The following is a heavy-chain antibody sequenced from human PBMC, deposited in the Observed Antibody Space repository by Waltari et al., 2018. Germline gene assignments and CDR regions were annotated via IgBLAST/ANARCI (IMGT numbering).Heavy chain of an antibody. D-gene: IGHD1-26*01. V-gene: IGHV5-10-1*03. Sequence: EVQLVQSGAEVKKPGESLRISCQGSGYNFTTYWISWVRQIPGKGLEWMGRIDPNDSYNNYSPSFQGHVTISGDKSINTAYLQWSRLRASDTAIYYCARHPVYWDQGHNYGLDVWGQGTTVTVSS. CDR2: IDPNDSYN. CDR3: ARHPVYWDQGHNYGLDV. CDR1: GYNFTTYW. J-gene: IGHJ6*02.